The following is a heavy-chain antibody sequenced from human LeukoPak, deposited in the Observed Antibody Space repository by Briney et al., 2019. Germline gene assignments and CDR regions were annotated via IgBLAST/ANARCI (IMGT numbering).Heavy chain of an antibody. Sequence: AAVKVSCKASLYTVTSYGISWLRQPPGQELEWMGWSSAYKGNTNYAQKLQGRLTKTTDTSTRAASMALKSLRSDDTAGYYCPRGVCYWGEGTPVSVSS. CDR2: SSAYKGNT. D-gene: IGHD3-10*01. J-gene: IGHJ4*02. CDR3: PRGVCY. V-gene: IGHV1-18*01. CDR1: LYTVTSYG.